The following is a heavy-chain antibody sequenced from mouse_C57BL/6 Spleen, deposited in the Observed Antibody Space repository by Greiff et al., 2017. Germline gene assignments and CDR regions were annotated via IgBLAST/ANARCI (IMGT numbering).Heavy chain of an antibody. CDR1: GYSFTGYY. V-gene: IGHV1-42*01. Sequence: EVQLQQSGPELVKPGASVKISCKASGYSFTGYYMNWVKQSPEKSLEWIGEINPSTGGTTYNQKFKAKATLTVDKSSSTAYMQLKSLTSEDSAVYYCARIYYGNFDYWGQGTTLTVSS. J-gene: IGHJ2*01. D-gene: IGHD2-1*01. CDR3: ARIYYGNFDY. CDR2: INPSTGGT.